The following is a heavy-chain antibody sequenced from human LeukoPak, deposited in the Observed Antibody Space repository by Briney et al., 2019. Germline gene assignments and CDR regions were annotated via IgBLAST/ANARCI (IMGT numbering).Heavy chain of an antibody. J-gene: IGHJ4*02. CDR2: IYYSGST. Sequence: SETLSLTCTVSGGSISSYYWSWIRQPPGKGLEWIGYIYYSGSTNYKPSLKSRVTISVETSKNQFPLKLRSVTAADTAVYYCARVTGYMIEDYFDYWGQGTLVTVSS. CDR1: GGSISSYY. V-gene: IGHV4-59*01. CDR3: ARVTGYMIEDYFDY. D-gene: IGHD3-22*01.